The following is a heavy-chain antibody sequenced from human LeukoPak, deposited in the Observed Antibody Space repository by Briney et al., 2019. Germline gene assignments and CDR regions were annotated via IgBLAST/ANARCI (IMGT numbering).Heavy chain of an antibody. J-gene: IGHJ4*02. CDR3: ATDYTGTKRYY. D-gene: IGHD1-1*01. V-gene: IGHV3-15*01. CDR2: IKSKTDGGTT. Sequence: GGSLRLSCAASGFTFSSYSMNWVRQAPGKGLEWVGRIKSKTDGGTTDYAAPVKGRFTISRDDSKNTLYLQMNSLKTEDTAVYYCATDYTGTKRYYWGQGTLVTVSS. CDR1: GFTFSSYS.